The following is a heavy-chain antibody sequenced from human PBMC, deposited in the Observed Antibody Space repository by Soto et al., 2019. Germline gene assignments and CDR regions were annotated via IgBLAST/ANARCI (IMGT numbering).Heavy chain of an antibody. V-gene: IGHV4-61*01. CDR1: GGSVSSGSYY. D-gene: IGHD3-10*01. Sequence: PSETLSLTCTVSGGSVSSGSYYRSWIRQPPGRGLEWIGYIYYSGSTNYNPSLKSRVTISVDTSKNQFSLKLSSVTAADTAVYYCARVLSLVRGVDPWGQGTLVTVSS. CDR3: ARVLSLVRGVDP. J-gene: IGHJ5*02. CDR2: IYYSGST.